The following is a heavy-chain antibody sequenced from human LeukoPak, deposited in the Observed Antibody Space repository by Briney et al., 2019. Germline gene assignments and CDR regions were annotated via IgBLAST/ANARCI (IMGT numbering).Heavy chain of an antibody. CDR3: ARGRGRGYQLLYTHGFYDY. CDR1: GGSFSGYY. V-gene: IGHV4-34*01. CDR2: INHSGST. D-gene: IGHD2-2*02. Sequence: SETLSLTCAVYGGSFSGYYWSWIRQPPGKGLEWIGEINHSGSTNYNPSLKSRVTISVDTSKNQFSLKLSSVTAADTAVYYCARGRGRGYQLLYTHGFYDYWGQGTLVTVSS. J-gene: IGHJ4*02.